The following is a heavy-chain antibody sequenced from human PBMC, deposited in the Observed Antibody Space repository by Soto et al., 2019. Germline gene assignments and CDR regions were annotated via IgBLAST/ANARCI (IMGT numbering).Heavy chain of an antibody. D-gene: IGHD4-17*01. V-gene: IGHV3-11*06. CDR1: GFTFSDYY. CDR2: ISSSSSYT. J-gene: IGHJ4*02. CDR3: ARVRGSDYGDYDYFDY. Sequence: GGSLRLSCAASGFTFSDYYMSWIRQAPGKGLEWVSYISSSSSYTNYADSVKGRFTISRDNAKNSLYLQMNSLRAEDTAVYYCARVRGSDYGDYDYFDYWGQGXLVTVSS.